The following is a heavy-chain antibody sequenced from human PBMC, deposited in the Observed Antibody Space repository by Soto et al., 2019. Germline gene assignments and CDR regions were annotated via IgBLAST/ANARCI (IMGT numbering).Heavy chain of an antibody. CDR1: GGTFSSYA. J-gene: IGHJ3*02. D-gene: IGHD3-22*01. CDR3: ASVFISITMIEFPDAFDI. Sequence: SVKVSCKASGGTFSSYAISWVRLAPGQGLEWMGGIIPIFGTANYAQKFQGRVTITADESTSTAYMELSSLRSEDTAVYYCASVFISITMIEFPDAFDIWGQGTMVTVAS. V-gene: IGHV1-69*13. CDR2: IIPIFGTA.